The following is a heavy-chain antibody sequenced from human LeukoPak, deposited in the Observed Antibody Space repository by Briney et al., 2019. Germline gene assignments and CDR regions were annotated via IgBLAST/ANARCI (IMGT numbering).Heavy chain of an antibody. Sequence: ASVKVSCKASGGTFSSYAISWVRQAPGQGLEWMGRIIPILGIANYAQKFQGRVTITADKSTSTAYMELSSLRSEDTAVYYCARGGEWELTSYWGQGTLVTVSS. V-gene: IGHV1-69*04. CDR1: GGTFSSYA. D-gene: IGHD1-26*01. CDR2: IIPILGIA. J-gene: IGHJ4*02. CDR3: ARGGEWELTSY.